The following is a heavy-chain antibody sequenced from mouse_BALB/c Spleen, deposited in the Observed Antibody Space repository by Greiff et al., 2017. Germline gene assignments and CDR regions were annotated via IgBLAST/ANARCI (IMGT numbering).Heavy chain of an antibody. Sequence: QVQLKESGPGLVAPSQSLSITCTVSGFSLTSYGVHWVRQPPGKGLEWLGVIWAGGSTNYNSALMSRLSISKDNSKSQVFLKMNSLQTDDTAMYYCASLYYDYDYAMDYWGQGTSVTVSS. J-gene: IGHJ4*01. D-gene: IGHD2-4*01. CDR1: GFSLTSYG. CDR2: IWAGGST. V-gene: IGHV2-9*02. CDR3: ASLYYDYDYAMDY.